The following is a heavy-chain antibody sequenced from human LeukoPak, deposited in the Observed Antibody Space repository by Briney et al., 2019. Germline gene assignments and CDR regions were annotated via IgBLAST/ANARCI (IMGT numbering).Heavy chain of an antibody. Sequence: QTGGSLRLSCAASGFTFSSYAMSWVRQAPGKGLEWVSAIGGSGGSTYYADSVKGRFTISRDNPKKTLYLQMNSLRAEDTAVYYCARDKRKGARSPDYWGQGTLVTVSS. J-gene: IGHJ4*02. CDR1: GFTFSSYA. V-gene: IGHV3-23*01. CDR3: ARDKRKGARSPDY. CDR2: IGGSGGST. D-gene: IGHD1-26*01.